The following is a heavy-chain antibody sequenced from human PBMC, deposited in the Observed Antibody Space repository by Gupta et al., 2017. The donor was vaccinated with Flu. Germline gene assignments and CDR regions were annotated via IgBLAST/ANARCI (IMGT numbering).Heavy chain of an antibody. CDR2: IAAYNGDT. V-gene: IGHV1-18*01. J-gene: IGHJ6*02. Sequence: WVRQAPGQGLEWMGWIAAYNGDTNYAQNFQGRVTLTTDTSTSTAYMELRSLRSDDTAVYYCTRDPRTRGSRVLYYYYGMDVWGQGTTVTVSS. D-gene: IGHD3-10*01. CDR3: TRDPRTRGSRVLYYYYGMDV.